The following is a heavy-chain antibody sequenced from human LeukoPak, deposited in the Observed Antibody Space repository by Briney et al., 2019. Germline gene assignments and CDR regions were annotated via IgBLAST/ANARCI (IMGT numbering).Heavy chain of an antibody. CDR2: ISYDGSNK. V-gene: IGHV3-30*18. D-gene: IGHD5-12*01. Sequence: GRSLRLSCAASGFTFSSYGMHWVRQAPGKGLEWVAVISYDGSNKYYADSVKGRFTISRDNSKNTLYLQMNSLRAEDTAVYYCAKDRLRGAYFDYWGQGTLVTVSS. CDR3: AKDRLRGAYFDY. CDR1: GFTFSSYG. J-gene: IGHJ4*02.